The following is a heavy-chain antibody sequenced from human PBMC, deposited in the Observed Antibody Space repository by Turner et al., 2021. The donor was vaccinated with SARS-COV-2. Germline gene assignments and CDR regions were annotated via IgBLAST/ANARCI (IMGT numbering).Heavy chain of an antibody. D-gene: IGHD6-19*01. CDR3: AKEGEIAVAGNAFDI. V-gene: IGHV3-9*01. CDR1: GFTFDDYG. Sequence: EVQLVESEGGLVQPGRSLRLSCEVSGFTFDDYGMHWVRQAPGKGLECVSGISWNSGSIGYADSVKGRFTISRDNAKNSLYLQMNSLRAEDTALYYCAKEGEIAVAGNAFDIWGQGTMVTVSS. J-gene: IGHJ3*02. CDR2: ISWNSGSI.